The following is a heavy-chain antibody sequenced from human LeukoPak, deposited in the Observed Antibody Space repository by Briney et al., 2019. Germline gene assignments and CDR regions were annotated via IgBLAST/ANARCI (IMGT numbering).Heavy chain of an antibody. CDR2: VYYSGNT. Sequence: SETLSLTCTVSGGSISTYYWSWVRQPPGQGLEWIGYVYYSGNTNYNPSLKSRVTISVDMSKNQFSLKLSSVTAADTAVYYCARGPPAKPGTGYYYGMDVWGQGTPVTVSS. CDR1: GGSISTYY. V-gene: IGHV4-59*12. CDR3: ARGPPAKPGTGYYYGMDV. D-gene: IGHD2-2*01. J-gene: IGHJ6*02.